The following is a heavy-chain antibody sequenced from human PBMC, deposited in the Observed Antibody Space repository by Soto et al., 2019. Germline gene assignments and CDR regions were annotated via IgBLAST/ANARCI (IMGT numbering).Heavy chain of an antibody. D-gene: IGHD3-16*01. J-gene: IGHJ3*02. CDR2: IYYSGST. CDR3: ARDEGGGYDYVWGSLVHHDAFDI. CDR1: GGSISSGDYY. Sequence: QVQLQESGPGLVKPSQTLSLTCTVSGGSISSGDYYWSWIRQPPGKGLEWIGYIYYSGSTYYNPSLRSRVTVSVAPSKNQFSLKLSSVTAADTAVYYCARDEGGGYDYVWGSLVHHDAFDIWGQGTMVTVSS. V-gene: IGHV4-30-4*01.